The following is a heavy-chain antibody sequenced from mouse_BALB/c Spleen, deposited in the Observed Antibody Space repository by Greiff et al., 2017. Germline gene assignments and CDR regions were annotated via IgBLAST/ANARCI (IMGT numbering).Heavy chain of an antibody. CDR1: GFNIKDTY. D-gene: IGHD2-2*01. J-gene: IGHJ4*01. Sequence: VQLKQSGAELVKPGASVKLSCTASGFNIKDTYMHWVKQRPEQGLEWIGRIDPANGNTKYDPKFQGKATITADTSSNTAYLPLSSLTSEDTAVYYCAREGYDDGAYAMDYWGQGTSVTVSS. CDR3: AREGYDDGAYAMDY. V-gene: IGHV14-3*02. CDR2: IDPANGNT.